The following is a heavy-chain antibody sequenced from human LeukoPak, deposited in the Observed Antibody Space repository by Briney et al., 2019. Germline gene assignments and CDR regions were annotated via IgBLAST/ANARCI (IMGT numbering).Heavy chain of an antibody. CDR1: GGSISSSSYY. D-gene: IGHD2-15*01. CDR3: ARHVWSGGSYNY. J-gene: IGHJ4*02. V-gene: IGHV4-39*01. CDR2: IYYSGST. Sequence: NTSETLSLTCTVSGGSISSSSYYWGWIRQPPGKGLEWIGSIYYSGSTYYNPSLKSRVTISVDTSKNQFSLKLSSVTAADTAVYYCARHVWSGGSYNYWGQGTLVTVSS.